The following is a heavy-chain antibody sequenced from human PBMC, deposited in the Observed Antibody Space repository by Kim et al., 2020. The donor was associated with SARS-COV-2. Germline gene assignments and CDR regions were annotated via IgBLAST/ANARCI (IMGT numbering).Heavy chain of an antibody. CDR3: ARMPREMGLSNGYDY. CDR1: GFSLSTSGMC. V-gene: IGHV2-70*01. Sequence: SGPTLVNPTQTLTLTCTFSGFSLSTSGMCVSWIRQPPGKALEWLALIDWDDDKYYSTSLKTRLTISKDTSKNQVVLTMTNMDPVDTATYYCARMPREMGLSNGYDYWGQGTLVTVSS. D-gene: IGHD3-22*01. J-gene: IGHJ4*02. CDR2: IDWDDDK.